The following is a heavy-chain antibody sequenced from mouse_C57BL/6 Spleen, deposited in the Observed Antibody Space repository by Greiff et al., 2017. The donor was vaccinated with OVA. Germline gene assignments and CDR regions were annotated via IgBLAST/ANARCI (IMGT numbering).Heavy chain of an antibody. CDR2: ISSGGSYT. CDR3: ASHDGYYAMDY. J-gene: IGHJ4*01. V-gene: IGHV5-6*01. CDR1: GFTFSSYG. D-gene: IGHD2-3*01. Sequence: EVQRVESGGDLVKPGGSLKLSCAASGFTFSSYGMSWVRQTPDKRLEWVATISSGGSYTYYPDSVKGRFTISRDNAKNTLYLQMSSLKSEDTAMYYCASHDGYYAMDYWGQGTSVTVSS.